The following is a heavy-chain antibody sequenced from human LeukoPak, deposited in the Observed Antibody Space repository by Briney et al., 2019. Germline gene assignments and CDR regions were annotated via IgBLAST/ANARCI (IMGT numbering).Heavy chain of an antibody. Sequence: SETLSLTCAVYGGSFSGYYWSWIRQPPGKGLEWIGEINHSGSTNYNPSLKSRVTISVDTSKNQFSLKLSSVTAADTAVYYCARTYYDYVWGSYRIFDYWGQGTLVTVSS. CDR3: ARTYYDYVWGSYRIFDY. CDR1: GGSFSGYY. D-gene: IGHD3-16*02. J-gene: IGHJ4*02. CDR2: INHSGST. V-gene: IGHV4-34*01.